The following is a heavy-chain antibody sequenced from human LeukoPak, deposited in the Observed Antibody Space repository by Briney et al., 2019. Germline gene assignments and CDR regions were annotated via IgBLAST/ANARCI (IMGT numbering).Heavy chain of an antibody. CDR1: GFTFSSYA. CDR2: ISYDGSNK. J-gene: IGHJ6*03. Sequence: GGSLRLSCAASGFTFSSYAMHWVRQAPGKGLEWVAVISYDGSNKYYADSVKGRFTISRDNSKNTLYLQMNSLRAEDTAVYYCAKGAVRARMDVWGKGTTVTVSS. CDR3: AKGAVRARMDV. D-gene: IGHD3-10*01. V-gene: IGHV3-30*04.